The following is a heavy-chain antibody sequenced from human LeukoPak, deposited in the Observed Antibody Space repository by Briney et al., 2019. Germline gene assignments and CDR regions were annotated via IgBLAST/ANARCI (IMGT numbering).Heavy chain of an antibody. CDR3: ARDLNWETY. CDR1: GLTFSSYW. V-gene: IGHV3-7*01. CDR2: IKTDGSLI. Sequence: GGSLRLSCVASGLTFSSYWMTWVRQAPGKGLEWVANIKTDGSLIYSVDSVKGRFTISRDNAKNSLYLQMNSLRVEDTAVYYCARDLNWETYWGQGTLVSVSS. J-gene: IGHJ4*02. D-gene: IGHD7-27*01.